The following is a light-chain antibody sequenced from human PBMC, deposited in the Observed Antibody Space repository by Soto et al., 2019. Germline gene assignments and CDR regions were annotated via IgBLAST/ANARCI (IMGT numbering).Light chain of an antibody. J-gene: IGKJ1*01. CDR3: QQYGSAPWT. CDR1: QSFNSRY. Sequence: EIVLAQSPGTLSLSPGDRATLSCRASQSFNSRYLAWFQQRPGQAPRLLIYATSSRAADIPDRFSGSGSGTEFTLTINRLEPEDFALYYCQQYGSAPWTFGQGTKVEIK. CDR2: ATS. V-gene: IGKV3-20*01.